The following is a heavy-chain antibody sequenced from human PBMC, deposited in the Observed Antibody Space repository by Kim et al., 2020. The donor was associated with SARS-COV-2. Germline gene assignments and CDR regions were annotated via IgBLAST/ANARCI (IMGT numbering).Heavy chain of an antibody. J-gene: IGHJ6*01. CDR1: GFTFSSYG. V-gene: IGHV3-30*18. CDR3: AKEPRVGYSSGWVYYYYG. CDR2: ISYDGSNK. Sequence: GGSLRLSCAASGFTFSSYGMHWVRQAPGKGLEWVAVISYDGSNKYYADSVKGRFTISRDKSKNTLYLQMNSLRGEDTAVYYCAKEPRVGYSSGWVYYYYG. D-gene: IGHD5-18*01.